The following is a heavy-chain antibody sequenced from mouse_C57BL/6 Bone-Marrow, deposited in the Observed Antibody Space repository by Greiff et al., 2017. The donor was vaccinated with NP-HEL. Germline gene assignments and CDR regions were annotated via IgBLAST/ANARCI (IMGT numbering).Heavy chain of an antibody. V-gene: IGHV1-81*01. CDR2: IYPRSGNT. J-gene: IGHJ4*01. D-gene: IGHD1-1*01. CDR1: GYTFTSYG. Sequence: VKLQESGAELARPGASVKLSCKASGYTFTSYGISWVKQRTGQGLEWIGEIYPRSGNTYYNEKFKGKATLTADKSSSTAYMELRSLTSEDSAVYFCAIYYYGSSYDYAMDYWGQGTSVTVSS. CDR3: AIYYYGSSYDYAMDY.